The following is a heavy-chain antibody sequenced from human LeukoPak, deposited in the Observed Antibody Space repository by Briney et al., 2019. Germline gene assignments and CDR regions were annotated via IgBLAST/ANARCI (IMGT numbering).Heavy chain of an antibody. J-gene: IGHJ4*02. V-gene: IGHV3-23*01. Sequence: GGSLRLSCVASGFTFSNYGMTWVRQAPGKGLEWVSVISSGGDNTFYADSVKGRFTISRDNSKNTFYLQMNSLRDEDTALYYCAKAGGGSGYNPLGYWGQGTMVTVSS. D-gene: IGHD5-24*01. CDR1: GFTFSNYG. CDR2: ISSGGDNT. CDR3: AKAGGGSGYNPLGY.